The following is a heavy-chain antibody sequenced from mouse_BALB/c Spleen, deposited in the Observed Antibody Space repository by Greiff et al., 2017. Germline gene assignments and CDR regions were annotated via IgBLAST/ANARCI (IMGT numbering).Heavy chain of an antibody. CDR3: ARDDYDVGGCFAY. CDR2: ISSGGST. V-gene: IGHV5-6-5*01. Sequence: EVKLVESGGGLVKPGGSLKLSCAASGFTFSSYAMSWVRQTPEKRLEWVASISSGGSTYYPDSVKGRFTISRDNARNILYLQMSSLRSEDTAMYYCARDDYDVGGCFAYWGQGTLVTVSA. CDR1: GFTFSSYA. D-gene: IGHD2-4*01. J-gene: IGHJ3*01.